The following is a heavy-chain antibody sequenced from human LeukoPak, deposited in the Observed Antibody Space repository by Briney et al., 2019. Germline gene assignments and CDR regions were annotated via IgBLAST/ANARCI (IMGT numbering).Heavy chain of an antibody. CDR1: GGSISSYY. CDR2: IYTSGST. J-gene: IGHJ3*02. Sequence: PSETLSLTCTVSGGSISSYYWSWIRQPAGKGLEWIGRIYTSGSTNYNPPLTSRVTMSVDTSKNQFSLKLSSVTAADTAVYYCARDQWFGELLDDDDAFDIWGQGTMVTVSS. CDR3: ARDQWFGELLDDDDAFDI. D-gene: IGHD3-10*01. V-gene: IGHV4-4*07.